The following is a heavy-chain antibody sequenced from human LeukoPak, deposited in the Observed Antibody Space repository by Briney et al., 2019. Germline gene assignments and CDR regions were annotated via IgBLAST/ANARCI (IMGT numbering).Heavy chain of an antibody. CDR3: ARDTDTARALFDY. J-gene: IGHJ4*02. CDR1: GFTFSSYE. Sequence: GGSLRLSCAASGFTFSSYEMNWVRQAPGKGLEWVSYISSSGSTIYYADSVKGRFTISRDNAKNSLYLQMNSLRAEDTAVYYCARDTDTARALFDYWGQETLVTVSS. CDR2: ISSSGSTI. V-gene: IGHV3-48*03. D-gene: IGHD5-18*01.